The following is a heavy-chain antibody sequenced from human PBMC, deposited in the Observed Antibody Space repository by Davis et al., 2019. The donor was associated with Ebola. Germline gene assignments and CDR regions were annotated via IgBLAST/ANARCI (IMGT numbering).Heavy chain of an antibody. J-gene: IGHJ2*01. CDR2: IYYRGNT. CDR1: GDSLSNYY. CDR3: ARTQPNYWYFDL. Sequence: SETLSLTCSVSGDSLSNYYWSWIRQPPGKGPEWLGYIYYRGNTKYNPSLKSLITMSVDTSKNQFSLRLDSVTAADTAMYYCARTQPNYWYFDLWGRGTLVTVSS. V-gene: IGHV4-59*01. D-gene: IGHD1-1*01.